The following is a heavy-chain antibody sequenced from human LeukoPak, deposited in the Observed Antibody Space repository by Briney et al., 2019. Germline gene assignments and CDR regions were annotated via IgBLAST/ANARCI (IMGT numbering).Heavy chain of an antibody. Sequence: AETLSLTCAVYGGSFSGYYWSWIRQPPGKGLEWIGEINHSGSTNYNPSLKSRVTISVDTSKNQFSLKLSSVTAADTAVYYCARGYIVEVVAATKNGAWFDPWGQGTLVTVSS. CDR2: INHSGST. V-gene: IGHV4-34*01. J-gene: IGHJ5*02. CDR3: ARGYIVEVVAATKNGAWFDP. CDR1: GGSFSGYY. D-gene: IGHD2-15*01.